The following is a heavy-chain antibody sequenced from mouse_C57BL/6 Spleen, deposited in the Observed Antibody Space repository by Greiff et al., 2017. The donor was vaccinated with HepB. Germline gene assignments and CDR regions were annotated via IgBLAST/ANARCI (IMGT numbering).Heavy chain of an antibody. Sequence: QVHVKQPGAELVKPGASVKLSCKASGYTFTSYWMHWVKQRPGRGLEWIGRIDPNSGGTKYNEKFKSKATLTVDKPSSTAYMQRRSLTSEDSAVYYCARWGSDYAMDYWGQGTSVTVSS. J-gene: IGHJ4*01. CDR1: GYTFTSYW. V-gene: IGHV1-72*01. D-gene: IGHD1-1*02. CDR2: IDPNSGGT. CDR3: ARWGSDYAMDY.